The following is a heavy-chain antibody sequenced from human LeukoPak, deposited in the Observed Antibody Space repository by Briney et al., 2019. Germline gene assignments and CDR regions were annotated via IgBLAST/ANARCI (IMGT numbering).Heavy chain of an antibody. CDR1: GFTFSSYA. D-gene: IGHD1-26*01. J-gene: IGHJ4*02. CDR3: AKGGKWDVTPFDY. CDR2: ISGSGGST. Sequence: GGTLRLSCAASGFTFSSYAMSWVRQAPGKGLEWVSAISGSGGSTYYADSVKGRFTISRDNSKNTLYLQMNSLRAEDTAVYYCAKGGKWDVTPFDYWGQGTLVTVSS. V-gene: IGHV3-23*01.